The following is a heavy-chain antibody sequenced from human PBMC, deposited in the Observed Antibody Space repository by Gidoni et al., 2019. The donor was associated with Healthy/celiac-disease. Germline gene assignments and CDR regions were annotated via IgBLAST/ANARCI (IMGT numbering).Heavy chain of an antibody. CDR3: ARDSQDLAGTAQGFAFDI. J-gene: IGHJ3*02. V-gene: IGHV1-69*09. D-gene: IGHD6-19*01. CDR2: IIPILGIA. Sequence: QVQLVQSGAEVKKPGSSVKVSCKASGGTFSSYAISWVRQAPGQGLEWMGRIIPILGIANYAQKFQGRVTITADKSTSTAYMELSSLRSEDTAVYYCARDSQDLAGTAQGFAFDIWGQGTMVTVSS. CDR1: GGTFSSYA.